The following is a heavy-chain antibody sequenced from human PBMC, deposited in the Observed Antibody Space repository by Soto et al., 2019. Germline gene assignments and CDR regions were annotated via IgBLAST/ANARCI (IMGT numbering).Heavy chain of an antibody. CDR1: GFTFSSYG. CDR3: ARGLRRTMVPLDN. D-gene: IGHD3-10*01. V-gene: IGHV3-33*01. CDR2: IWYDGSNK. J-gene: IGHJ4*02. Sequence: QVQLVESGGGVVQPGRSLRLSCAASGFTFSSYGMHWVRQAPGKGLEWVAVIWYDGSNKYYADSVKGRFTISRDNSKNTLYLQMNSLRAEDTAVYYCARGLRRTMVPLDNWGQGTLVTVSS.